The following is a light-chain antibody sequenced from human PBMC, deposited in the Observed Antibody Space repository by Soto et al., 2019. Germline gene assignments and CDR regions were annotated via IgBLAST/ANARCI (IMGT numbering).Light chain of an antibody. CDR3: HQHKSYPVT. V-gene: IGKV1-16*01. CDR2: AAS. CDR1: QGISSS. Sequence: DIQMTQSPSSLSASVGDRVTITCRASQGISSSLAWLQQKPGKAPKSLIYAASRLQSGVPSRFSGIGSGTDFTLTISSLQPEDFATYYCHQHKSYPVTFGGGTKVEIK. J-gene: IGKJ4*01.